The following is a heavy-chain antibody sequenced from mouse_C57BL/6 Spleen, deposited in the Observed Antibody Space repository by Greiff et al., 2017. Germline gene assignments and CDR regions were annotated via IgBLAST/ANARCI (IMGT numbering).Heavy chain of an antibody. J-gene: IGHJ3*01. Sequence: VKLMESGPGLVAPSQSLSITCTVSGFSLTSYAISWVRQPPGKGLEWLGVIWTGGGTHYTSALKSRLSISKDNSKSQVFLKMNSLQTDDTARYYCARANWGAWFAYWGQGTLVTVSA. CDR2: IWTGGGT. D-gene: IGHD4-1*01. CDR1: GFSLTSYA. V-gene: IGHV2-9-1*01. CDR3: ARANWGAWFAY.